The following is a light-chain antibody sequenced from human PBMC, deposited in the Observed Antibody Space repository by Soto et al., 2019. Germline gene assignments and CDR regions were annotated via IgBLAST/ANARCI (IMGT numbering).Light chain of an antibody. CDR2: DAS. CDR1: QSISSW. J-gene: IGKJ4*01. CDR3: QQYNSYSPLT. Sequence: DIQMTQSPSTLSASIGDRVTITCRASQSISSWLAWYQQKPGKAPQLLIYDASSLESGVPSRFSGSGSGTDFTLTISSLQPDNFATYYCQQYNSYSPLTFGGGTKVEI. V-gene: IGKV1-5*01.